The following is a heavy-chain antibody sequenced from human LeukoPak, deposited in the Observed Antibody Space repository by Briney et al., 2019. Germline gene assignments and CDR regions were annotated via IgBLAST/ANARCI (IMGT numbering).Heavy chain of an antibody. CDR1: GRSINNHF. V-gene: IGHV4-59*11. J-gene: IGHJ4*02. CDR3: AGDSSVRLYVDY. Sequence: PSETLPLTCTVSGRSINNHFRSWIQQPPPKGLEWIGYISYKGSTNYNPSLKSRVTLSIDTSKNQFSLKLTSVTAADTAVYYCAGDSSVRLYVDYWGQGTLVTVSS. D-gene: IGHD6-19*01. CDR2: ISYKGST.